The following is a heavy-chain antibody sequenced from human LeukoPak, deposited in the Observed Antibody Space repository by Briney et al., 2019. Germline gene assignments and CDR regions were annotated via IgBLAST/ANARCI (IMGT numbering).Heavy chain of an antibody. Sequence: PSETLSLTCIVSGGSISPFYWNWIRQPPGKGLEWIGYIYYTGGTSYSPSLNSRATISVDTSKNQISLKLNSVTAADTAVYYCARGRILGAKIGACDIWGQGPMVPVSS. V-gene: IGHV4-59*12. CDR3: ARGRILGAKIGACDI. CDR1: GGSISPFY. CDR2: IYYTGGT. D-gene: IGHD5-12*01. J-gene: IGHJ3*02.